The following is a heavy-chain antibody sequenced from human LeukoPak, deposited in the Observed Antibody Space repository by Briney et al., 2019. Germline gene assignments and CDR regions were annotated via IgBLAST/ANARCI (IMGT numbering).Heavy chain of an antibody. Sequence: GESLKISCKASRYSSASYWIAWVRQMPGKGLEWMGIIYPGDSDIIYSPSFQGQVTISAGKSISTAYLQWSSLKASDTAMYYCASDDYGDYVLWGQGTLVTVSS. CDR3: ASDDYGDYVL. J-gene: IGHJ4*02. CDR1: RYSSASYW. V-gene: IGHV5-51*01. D-gene: IGHD4-17*01. CDR2: IYPGDSDI.